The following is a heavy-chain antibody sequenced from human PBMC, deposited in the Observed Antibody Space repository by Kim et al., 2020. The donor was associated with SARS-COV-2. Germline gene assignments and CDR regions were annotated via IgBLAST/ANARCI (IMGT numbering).Heavy chain of an antibody. CDR1: GGSISSYY. V-gene: IGHV4-59*08. J-gene: IGHJ2*01. CDR3: ASTPTYYDILTGYSSYWYFDL. D-gene: IGHD3-9*01. CDR2: IYYRGTT. Sequence: SETLSLTCTVSGGSISSYYWSWIRQPPGKGLEWIGYIYYRGTTNYNPSLKSRVTISVDTSKNQFSLKLSSVTAADTAAYYCASTPTYYDILTGYSSYWYFDLWGRGTLVTVSS.